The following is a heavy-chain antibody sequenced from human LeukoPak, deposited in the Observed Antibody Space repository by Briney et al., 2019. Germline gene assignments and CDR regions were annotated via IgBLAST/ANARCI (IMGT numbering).Heavy chain of an antibody. V-gene: IGHV1-46*01. CDR1: GYTFINHW. D-gene: IGHD1-26*01. Sequence: GASVKVSCKASGYTFINHWMHWVRQAPGQGLEWVGLINPTGTRTLYAQKFQGRITLTTDMSTTTDYMELSSLTSEDTAVYYCARDNSVGGIAWWFDPWGQGTLVTVSS. CDR2: INPTGTRT. CDR3: ARDNSVGGIAWWFDP. J-gene: IGHJ5*02.